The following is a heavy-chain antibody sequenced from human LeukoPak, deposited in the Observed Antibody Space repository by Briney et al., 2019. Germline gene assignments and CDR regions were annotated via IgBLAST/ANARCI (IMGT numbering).Heavy chain of an antibody. Sequence: PGGSLRLSCAASGFTFSSYNMNWVRQAPGKGLEWVSSITSSSSYIYYADSVKGRFTISRDNAKNSLYLQMDSLRVEDTAGYYCARDPYSGNYGAYYYYYMDVWGKGTTVIVSS. CDR1: GFTFSSYN. CDR3: ARDPYSGNYGAYYYYYMDV. CDR2: ITSSSSYI. D-gene: IGHD1-26*01. V-gene: IGHV3-21*06. J-gene: IGHJ6*03.